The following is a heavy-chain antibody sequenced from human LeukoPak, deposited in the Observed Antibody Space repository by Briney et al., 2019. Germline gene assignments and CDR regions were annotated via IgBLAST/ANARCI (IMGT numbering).Heavy chain of an antibody. CDR1: GFTFSSYG. J-gene: IGHJ4*02. V-gene: IGHV3-30*03. CDR2: ISYDGSNK. D-gene: IGHD1-14*01. CDR3: ATITGRGDY. Sequence: GRSLRLSCAASGFTFSSYGMHWVRQAPGKGLEWVAVISYDGSNKYYADSVKGRFTISRDNSKNTLYMQMNSLRAEDTAVYFCATITGRGDYWGQGTLVTVSS.